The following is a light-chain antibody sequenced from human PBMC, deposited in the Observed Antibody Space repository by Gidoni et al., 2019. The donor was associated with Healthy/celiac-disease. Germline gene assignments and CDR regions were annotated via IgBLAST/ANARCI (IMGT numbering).Light chain of an antibody. J-gene: IGKJ1*01. Sequence: DIQMTQSPSTLSASVGDRVTITCRASQSISSWLAWYQQKPGKAPKLLIYDASSLESGVPSRFSGSGSGTDFTLTISSLQPDDFATYYCQQYNTWGTFXQXTKVEIK. CDR1: QSISSW. CDR2: DAS. CDR3: QQYNTWGT. V-gene: IGKV1-5*01.